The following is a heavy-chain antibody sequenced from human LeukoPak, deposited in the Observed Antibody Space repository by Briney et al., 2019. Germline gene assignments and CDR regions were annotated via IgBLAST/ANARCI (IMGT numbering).Heavy chain of an antibody. CDR1: GGSVSSGSYY. CDR3: AGGQYCSGGSCYTFDY. V-gene: IGHV4-61*01. D-gene: IGHD2-15*01. Sequence: SETLSLTCTFSGGSVSSGSYYWSWIRQPPGKGLEWIGYIYYSGGTNYNPSLKSRVTISVDTSKNQFSLKLSSVTAADTAVYYCAGGQYCSGGSCYTFDYWGQGTLVTVSS. J-gene: IGHJ4*02. CDR2: IYYSGGT.